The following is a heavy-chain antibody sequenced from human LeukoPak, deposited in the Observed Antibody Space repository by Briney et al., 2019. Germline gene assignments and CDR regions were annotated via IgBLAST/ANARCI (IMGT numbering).Heavy chain of an antibody. CDR1: GGSISSYY. J-gene: IGHJ4*02. D-gene: IGHD5-24*01. V-gene: IGHV4-59*01. Sequence: SETLSLTCTVSGGSISSYYWSWIRQPPGKGLEWIGYIYYSGSTNYNPSLKSRVTISVDTSKNQFSLKLSSVTAADTAVYYCARIATKDSSCFDYWGQGTLVTVSS. CDR3: ARIATKDSSCFDY. CDR2: IYYSGST.